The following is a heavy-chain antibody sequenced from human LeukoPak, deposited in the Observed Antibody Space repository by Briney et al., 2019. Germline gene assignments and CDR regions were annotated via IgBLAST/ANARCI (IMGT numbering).Heavy chain of an antibody. D-gene: IGHD1-26*01. CDR2: INHSGST. CDR3: ARAGSSNYFDY. Sequence: SETLSLTCAVYGGSFSGYYWSWIRQPPGKGLEWIGEINHSGSTNYNPSLKSRVTISVDPSKNQFSLKLSSVTAADTAVYYCARAGSSNYFDYWGQGTLVTVSS. CDR1: GGSFSGYY. J-gene: IGHJ4*02. V-gene: IGHV4-34*01.